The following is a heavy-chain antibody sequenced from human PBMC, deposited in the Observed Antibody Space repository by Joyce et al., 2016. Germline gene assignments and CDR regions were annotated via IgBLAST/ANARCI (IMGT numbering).Heavy chain of an antibody. J-gene: IGHJ4*02. Sequence: EVQLVESGGGLVKPGGSLRLSCVTSGLPFNYAWMTWVRQATGKGLEWVGRSKSKTDGGTTDYAAPVKGRFTISRDDAKHTVYLQMDSLKTEDTAVYYCTKETGDFDSWGQGTLVTVSS. CDR3: TKETGDFDS. CDR1: GLPFNYAW. V-gene: IGHV3-15*01. CDR2: SKSKTDGGTT. D-gene: IGHD1-26*01.